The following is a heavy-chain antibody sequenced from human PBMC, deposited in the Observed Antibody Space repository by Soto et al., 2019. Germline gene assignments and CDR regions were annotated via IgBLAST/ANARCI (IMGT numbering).Heavy chain of an antibody. J-gene: IGHJ1*01. CDR2: IHHSGST. CDR3: VRGVLS. V-gene: IGHV4-31*03. D-gene: IGHD3-10*01. CDR1: GGSISSGGYY. Sequence: QVQLQESGPGLVKASQTLSLTCNVSGGSISSGGYYWTRIRQHPGKGLEWIGNIHHSGSTFYNPSPKSRVSISVDTSKNQFSLKLSSVTAADTAVYFCVRGVLSWGQGTRVTVSS.